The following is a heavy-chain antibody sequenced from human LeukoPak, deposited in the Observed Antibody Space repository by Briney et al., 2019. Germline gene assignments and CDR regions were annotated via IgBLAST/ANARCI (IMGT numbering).Heavy chain of an antibody. J-gene: IGHJ4*02. CDR2: FDPEDGET. V-gene: IGHV1-24*01. Sequence: ASVKVSCKVPGYMLTEVSIHWVRQAPGKGLEWMGGFDPEDGETIYAQKFQGRVTMTEDTSTDTAYMELSSLRSEDTAVYYCATDLWFGELEDYWGRGTLVTVSS. CDR3: ATDLWFGELEDY. CDR1: GYMLTEVS. D-gene: IGHD3-10*01.